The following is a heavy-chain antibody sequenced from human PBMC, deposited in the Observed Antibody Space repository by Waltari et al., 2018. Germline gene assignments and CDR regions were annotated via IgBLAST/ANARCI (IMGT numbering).Heavy chain of an antibody. V-gene: IGHV4-34*01. J-gene: IGHJ6*03. CDR1: GGSFSGYY. CDR3: ARQRGRYYYYYMDV. CDR2: INHSGST. Sequence: QVQLQQWGAGLLKPSETLSLTCAVYGGSFSGYYWSWIRQPPGKGLGWIGEINHSGSTNYNPSLKSRVTISVDTSKNQFSLKLSSVTAADTAVYYCARQRGRYYYYYMDVWGKGTTVTVSS. D-gene: IGHD3-10*01.